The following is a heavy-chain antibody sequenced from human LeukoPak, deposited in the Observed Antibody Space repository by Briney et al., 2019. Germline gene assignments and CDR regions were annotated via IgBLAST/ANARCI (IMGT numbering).Heavy chain of an antibody. V-gene: IGHV3-30*02. CDR2: IRFDGSDK. D-gene: IGHD1-26*01. CDR1: GFSFSSHN. J-gene: IGHJ3*01. Sequence: PGGSLRLSCAASGFSFSSHNMHWVRQAPGQGPEWVASIRFDGSDKYYADSVQGRFTIFRDNSKNTLYLQMNSLRLEGTSVYFCAKERPRGGSIVGASCDFDVWGQGTMVTVSS. CDR3: AKERPRGGSIVGASCDFDV.